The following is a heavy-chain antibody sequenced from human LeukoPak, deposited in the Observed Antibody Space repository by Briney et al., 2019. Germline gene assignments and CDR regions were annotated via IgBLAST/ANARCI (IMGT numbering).Heavy chain of an antibody. Sequence: GGSLRLSCAASGFTFSSYAMSWVRQAPGKGLEWVSAISGSGGSTYYADSVKGRFTISRDNSKNTLYLQMNSLRAEDTAVYYCAKVRPPNSSGWFSLLFDYWGQGTLVTVSS. D-gene: IGHD6-19*01. CDR3: AKVRPPNSSGWFSLLFDY. J-gene: IGHJ4*02. CDR2: ISGSGGST. V-gene: IGHV3-23*01. CDR1: GFTFSSYA.